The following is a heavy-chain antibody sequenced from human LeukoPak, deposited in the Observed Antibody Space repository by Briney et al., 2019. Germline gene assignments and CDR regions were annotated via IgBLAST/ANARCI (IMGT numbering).Heavy chain of an antibody. CDR3: ARLKQWLSPIDY. V-gene: IGHV4-4*09. D-gene: IGHD6-19*01. CDR1: GGSISSYY. CDR2: IYTSGST. J-gene: IGHJ4*02. Sequence: RSSETLSLTCTVSGGSISSYYWSWIRQPPGKGLEWIGYIYTSGSTNYNPSLKSRVTISVDTSKNQFSLKLSSVTAADTAVYYCARLKQWLSPIDYWGQGTLVTVSS.